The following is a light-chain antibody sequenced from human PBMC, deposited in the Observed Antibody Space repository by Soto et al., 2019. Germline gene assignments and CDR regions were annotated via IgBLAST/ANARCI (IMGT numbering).Light chain of an antibody. V-gene: IGKV3-11*01. CDR2: DAS. J-gene: IGKJ4*01. Sequence: EIVLTQSPATLSLSPGERATLSCRASQSVSSYLAWYQQKPGQAPRLLIYDASNRATGIPARFSGSGSETDFTLTISSLEPEDFPVYYCQQRSNWVTFGGGTKVEIK. CDR3: QQRSNWVT. CDR1: QSVSSY.